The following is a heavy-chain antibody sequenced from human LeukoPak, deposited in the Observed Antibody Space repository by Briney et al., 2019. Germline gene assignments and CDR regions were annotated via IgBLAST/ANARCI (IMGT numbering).Heavy chain of an antibody. CDR2: IKQDGSEK. V-gene: IGHV3-7*03. Sequence: GGSLRLSCAASGFTFSSYWMSWVRQAPGKGLEWVANIKQDGSEKYYVDSVKGRFTISRDNAKNSLYLQMNSLRAEDTAVYYCARDGSSGWYWEIYYYYGMDVWGQGTTVTVFS. CDR3: ARDGSSGWYWEIYYYYGMDV. J-gene: IGHJ6*02. D-gene: IGHD6-19*01. CDR1: GFTFSSYW.